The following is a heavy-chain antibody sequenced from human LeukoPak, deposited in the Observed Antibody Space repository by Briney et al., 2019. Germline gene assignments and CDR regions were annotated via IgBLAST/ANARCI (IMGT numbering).Heavy chain of an antibody. V-gene: IGHV1-2*02. CDR2: INPHSGGT. J-gene: IGHJ4*02. D-gene: IGHD3-9*01. CDR1: GYXFTGYY. Sequence: ASVKVSCKASGYXFTGYYMHWVRQAPGQGLEWMGWINPHSGGTKFAQKFQGRVTMTRDTSISTAYMEVSRLRSDDAAVYYCAREYYDILTGSLDYWGQGTLVTVSS. CDR3: AREYYDILTGSLDY.